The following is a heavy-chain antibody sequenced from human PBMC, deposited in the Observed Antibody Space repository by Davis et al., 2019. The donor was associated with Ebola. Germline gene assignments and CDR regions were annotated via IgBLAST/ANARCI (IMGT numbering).Heavy chain of an antibody. V-gene: IGHV4-30-4*01. J-gene: IGHJ4*02. CDR1: GGSISSGDYY. CDR2: IYYSGST. D-gene: IGHD2-2*01. CDR3: ASTSIVVVPAAYFDY. Sequence: PSETLSLTCTVSGGSISSGDYYWSWIRQPPGKGLEWIGYIYYSGSTYYNPSLKSRVTISVDTSKNQFSLKLSSVTAADTAVYYCASTSIVVVPAAYFDYWGQGTLVTVSS.